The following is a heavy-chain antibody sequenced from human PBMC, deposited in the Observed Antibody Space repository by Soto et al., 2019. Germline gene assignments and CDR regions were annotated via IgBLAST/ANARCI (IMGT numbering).Heavy chain of an antibody. D-gene: IGHD3-3*01. CDR1: GFTFSEYA. V-gene: IGHV3-23*01. J-gene: IGHJ4*02. CDR3: ATDSTIFGVAQIGYFDY. CDR2: IGGAGSNI. Sequence: GGSLRLSCAASGFTFSEYAMTWVRQAPGKGLEWVSVIGGAGSNIYYADSVEGRFTVSRDDSKNTLYLRMDSLRVEDTAVYYCATDSTIFGVAQIGYFDYWGQGTLVTVSS.